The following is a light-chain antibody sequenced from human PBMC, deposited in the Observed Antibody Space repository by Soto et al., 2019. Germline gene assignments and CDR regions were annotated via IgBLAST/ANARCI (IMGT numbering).Light chain of an antibody. CDR2: GAS. V-gene: IGKV3-20*01. Sequence: VVTQSPVTLSLSPGDRATLSCRTSQSITSSYLAWYQQRPGQAPRLLIYGASSRATGIPDRFSGSGSGTDFTLTISRLEPEDFAVYYCQQYNSSPPMYTFGQGTKLEIK. CDR3: QQYNSSPPMYT. J-gene: IGKJ2*01. CDR1: QSITSSY.